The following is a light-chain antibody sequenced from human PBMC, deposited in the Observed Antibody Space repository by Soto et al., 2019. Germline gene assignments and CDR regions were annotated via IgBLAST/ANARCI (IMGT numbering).Light chain of an antibody. CDR2: STN. CDR1: SSNIGRDT. Sequence: QLVLTQPPSASGTPGQRVIISCSGSSSNIGRDTVNWYQQLPGTAPKLLIYSTNQRPSGVPDRFSGSKSDTSASLAISGLQSEDEADYYCAARDDSLNGWVFGGGTKLTVL. V-gene: IGLV1-44*01. CDR3: AARDDSLNGWV. J-gene: IGLJ3*02.